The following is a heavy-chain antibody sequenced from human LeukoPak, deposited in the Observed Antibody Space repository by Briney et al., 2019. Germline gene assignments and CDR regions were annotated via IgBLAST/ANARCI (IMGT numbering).Heavy chain of an antibody. V-gene: IGHV3-7*03. CDR2: INHNGNVN. J-gene: IGHJ4*02. D-gene: IGHD3-3*01. CDR3: ARDQYDTWSRRGNFDS. Sequence: GGSLRLSCAASGFTFSSYWMNWARQAPGKGLEWVASINHNGNVNYYVDSVKGRFTISRDNAKNSLYLQMSNLRAEDTAVFYCARDQYDTWSRRGNFDSWGQGTLVIVSS. CDR1: GFTFSSYW.